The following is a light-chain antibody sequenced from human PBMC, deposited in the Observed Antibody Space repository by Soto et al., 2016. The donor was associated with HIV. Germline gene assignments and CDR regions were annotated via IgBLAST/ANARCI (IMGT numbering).Light chain of an antibody. CDR3: QQYNSYYT. CDR1: QGIANY. CDR2: AAS. Sequence: DIQLTQSPSLLSAFVGDRIIITCRASQGIANYLAWYQQRPGMAPNLLIYAASSLQTGVPSRFSGSGSGTHFTLTINGLQPEDFASYYCQQYNSYYTFGQGTKLEIK. J-gene: IGKJ2*01. V-gene: IGKV1-9*01.